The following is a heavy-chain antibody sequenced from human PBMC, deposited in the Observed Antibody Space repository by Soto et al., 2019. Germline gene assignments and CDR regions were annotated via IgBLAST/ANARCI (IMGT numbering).Heavy chain of an antibody. CDR3: ARSTHCTNGVCLDYGMDV. Sequence: GESLKISCKGSGYSFTSYWISWVRQMPGKGLEWMGRIDPSDSYTNYSPSFQGHVTISADKSISTAYLQWSSLKASDTAMYYCARSTHCTNGVCLDYGMDVWGQGTTVTVSS. D-gene: IGHD2-8*01. J-gene: IGHJ6*02. CDR2: IDPSDSYT. CDR1: GYSFTSYW. V-gene: IGHV5-10-1*01.